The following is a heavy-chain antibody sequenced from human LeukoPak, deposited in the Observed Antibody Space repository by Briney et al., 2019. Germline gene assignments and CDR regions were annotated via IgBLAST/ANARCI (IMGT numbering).Heavy chain of an antibody. CDR3: AKRGHYSINWYHYFDH. D-gene: IGHD6-13*01. J-gene: IGHJ4*02. CDR2: IASNGGSE. CDR1: GSAVSVFW. V-gene: IGHV3-30*18. Sequence: AGGSLRLSCAASGSAVSVFWMHWVRQAPGKGLEWVAAIASNGGSEYYADSVKGRFTISRDNSKNTLFLQMNSLRPDDTAVYYCAKRGHYSINWYHYFDHWGQGTLVTVSS.